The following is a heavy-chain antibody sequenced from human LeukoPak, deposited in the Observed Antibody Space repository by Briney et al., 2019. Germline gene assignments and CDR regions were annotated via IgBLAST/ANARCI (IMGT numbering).Heavy chain of an antibody. D-gene: IGHD3-22*01. J-gene: IGHJ4*02. V-gene: IGHV4-59*08. CDR3: ARANYYDSSGYYS. CDR1: GGSISSYY. CDR2: IYYSGST. Sequence: SETLSLTCTVSGGSISSYYWSWIRQPPGKGLEWIGYIYYSGSTNYNPSLKSRVTISVDTSKNQFSLKLSSVTAADTAVYYCARANYYDSSGYYSWGQGTLVTVSS.